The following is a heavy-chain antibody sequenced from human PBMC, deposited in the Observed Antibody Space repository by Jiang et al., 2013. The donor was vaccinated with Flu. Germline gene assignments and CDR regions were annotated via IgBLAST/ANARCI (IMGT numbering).Heavy chain of an antibody. V-gene: IGHV3-23*01. CDR3: AKDYTGRGGHYDFWGGIPDAFDI. D-gene: IGHD3-3*01. Sequence: QLLESGGGLVQPGGSLRLSCAASGFTFSSYAMSWVRQAPGKGLEWVSAISGSGGSTYYADSVKGRFTISRDNSKNTLYLQMNSLRAEDTAVYYCAKDYTGRGGHYDFWGGIPDAFDIWGQGTMVTVSS. J-gene: IGHJ3*02. CDR1: GFTFSSYA. CDR2: ISGSGGST.